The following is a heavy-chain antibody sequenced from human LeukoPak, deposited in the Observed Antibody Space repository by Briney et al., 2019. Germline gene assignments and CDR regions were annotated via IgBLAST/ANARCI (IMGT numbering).Heavy chain of an antibody. CDR1: GFTFSSNG. D-gene: IGHD3-10*01. Sequence: GGSLRLSCVASGFTFSSNGVHWVRQAPGKGLEWVTFIQYDGSKKYYADSVKGRFTISRDNSKNTLYLEMNSLRAEDTAVYYCAKDIGSYYDYWGQGILVTVSS. CDR3: AKDIGSYYDY. CDR2: IQYDGSKK. V-gene: IGHV3-30*02. J-gene: IGHJ4*02.